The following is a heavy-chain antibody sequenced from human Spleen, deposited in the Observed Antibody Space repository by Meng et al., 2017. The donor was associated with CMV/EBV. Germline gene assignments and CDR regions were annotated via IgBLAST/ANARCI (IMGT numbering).Heavy chain of an antibody. CDR1: GFIFSSYA. J-gene: IGHJ4*02. D-gene: IGHD6-19*01. CDR3: ANQQWLVSGLDY. CDR2: ISYDGSNK. V-gene: IGHV3-30*04. Sequence: GESLKISCAASGFIFSSYAMHWVRQAPGKGLEWVAVISYDGSNKYYADSVKGRFTISRDNSKNTLYLQMNSLRAEDTAVYYCANQQWLVSGLDYWGQGTLVTVSS.